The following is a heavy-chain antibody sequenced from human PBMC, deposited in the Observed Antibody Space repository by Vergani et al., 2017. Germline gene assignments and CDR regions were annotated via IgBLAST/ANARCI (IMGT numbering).Heavy chain of an antibody. J-gene: IGHJ5*02. Sequence: QVQLQESGPGLVKPSQTLSLTCTVSGGSISSSSYYWGWIRQPPGKGLEWIGSIYYSGSTNYNPSLKSRVTISVDTSKNQFSLKLSSVTAADTAVYYCARGGLPSMRIAAAGTGWFDPWGQGTLVTVSS. CDR2: IYYSGST. V-gene: IGHV4-39*07. CDR1: GGSISSSSYY. D-gene: IGHD6-13*01. CDR3: ARGGLPSMRIAAAGTGWFDP.